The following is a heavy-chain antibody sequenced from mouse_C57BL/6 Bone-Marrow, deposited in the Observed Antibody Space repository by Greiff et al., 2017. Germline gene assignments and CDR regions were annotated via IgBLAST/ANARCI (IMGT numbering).Heavy chain of an antibody. CDR2: IDPENGDT. Sequence: VQLQQPGAELVRPGASVKLSCTASGFNIKDDYMHWVKQRPEQGLEWIGWIDPENGDTEYASKFQGKATITADTSSNTAYLQLSSLTSEDTAVYYCTTVYYGSSYYYAMDYWGQGTSVTVSS. CDR1: GFNIKDDY. CDR3: TTVYYGSSYYYAMDY. D-gene: IGHD1-1*01. J-gene: IGHJ4*01. V-gene: IGHV14-4*01.